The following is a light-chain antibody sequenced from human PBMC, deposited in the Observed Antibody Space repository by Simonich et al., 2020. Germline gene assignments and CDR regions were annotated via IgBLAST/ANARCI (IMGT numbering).Light chain of an antibody. Sequence: QSALTQPASVSGSPGQSITISCTGTSSDVGGYNYVSWYQQHPGKAPKLMIYDVSKPPAGVSNRFSSSKSGNTASLTISGLQAEDEADYYCSSYTSSSTLVFGGGTKLTVL. CDR1: SSDVGGYNY. CDR3: SSYTSSSTLV. V-gene: IGLV2-14*01. J-gene: IGLJ3*02. CDR2: DVS.